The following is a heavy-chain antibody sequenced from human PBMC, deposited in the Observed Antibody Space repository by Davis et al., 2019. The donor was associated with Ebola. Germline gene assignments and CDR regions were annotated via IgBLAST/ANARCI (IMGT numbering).Heavy chain of an antibody. D-gene: IGHD5-12*01. Sequence: PSETLSLTCAISGDSVFGKNGAWNWIRQSPSRGLEWLGRTYYSSKWYNGYAESVKSRINISPDTYKNQFSLQLNSVTPEDTAVYYCARGWLRTGFDYWGQGVPVTVSS. CDR3: ARGWLRTGFDY. V-gene: IGHV6-1*01. CDR1: GDSVFGKNGA. CDR2: TYYSSKWYN. J-gene: IGHJ4*02.